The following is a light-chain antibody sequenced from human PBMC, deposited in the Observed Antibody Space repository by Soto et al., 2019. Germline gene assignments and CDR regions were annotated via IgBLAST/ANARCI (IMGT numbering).Light chain of an antibody. V-gene: IGKV1-5*03. Sequence: DIQITQSPSTLSASVGDRVTITCRASQSISCWLAWYQQKPVTAPKLLIYEASTLESGVPSRFSGSRSGTEFTLTVSSLKPDDFATYYCQQYNDSFPYTFGQGTKVDIK. J-gene: IGKJ2*01. CDR1: QSISCW. CDR2: EAS. CDR3: QQYNDSFPYT.